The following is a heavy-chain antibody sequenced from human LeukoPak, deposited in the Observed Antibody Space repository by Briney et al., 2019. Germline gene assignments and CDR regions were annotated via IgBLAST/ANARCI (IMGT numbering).Heavy chain of an antibody. D-gene: IGHD5-12*01. CDR1: GGTFSSYA. CDR3: AREYRHQPD. Sequence: GASVKVSCKASGGTFSSYAISWVRQAPGQGLEWMGRIIPILGIANYAQKFQGRVTITADKSTSTAYMELSSLRSDDTAVYYCAREYRHQPDWGQGTLVTVSS. CDR2: IIPILGIA. V-gene: IGHV1-69*04. J-gene: IGHJ4*02.